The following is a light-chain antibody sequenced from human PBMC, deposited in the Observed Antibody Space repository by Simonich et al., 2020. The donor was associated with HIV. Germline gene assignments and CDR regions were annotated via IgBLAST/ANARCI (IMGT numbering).Light chain of an antibody. J-gene: IGKJ2*01. CDR1: QSVSSSY. V-gene: IGKV3-20*01. Sequence: EIVLTQSPGTLSLSPGERATLSCRASQSVSSSYLAWYQQKPGPAPRLLIYDASSRATGIPDRFSGSGSGTDFTLTIIRLEPEDFAVYYCQQYGSSPYTFGQGTKLEIK. CDR3: QQYGSSPYT. CDR2: DAS.